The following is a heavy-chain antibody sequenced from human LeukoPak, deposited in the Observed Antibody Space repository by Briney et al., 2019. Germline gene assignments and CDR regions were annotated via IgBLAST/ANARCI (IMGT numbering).Heavy chain of an antibody. CDR3: AREYYYDSSGHYYVPSYYYYYMDV. D-gene: IGHD3-22*01. Sequence: SETLSLTCTVSGGSISTYYWSWIRQSPGKGLEWIGYTQYSGTTNHNPSLKSRVAISVDTSKNQFSLKLSSVTAADTAVYYCAREYYYDSSGHYYVPSYYYYYMDVWGKGTTVTVSS. CDR1: GGSISTYY. J-gene: IGHJ6*03. CDR2: TQYSGTT. V-gene: IGHV4-59*01.